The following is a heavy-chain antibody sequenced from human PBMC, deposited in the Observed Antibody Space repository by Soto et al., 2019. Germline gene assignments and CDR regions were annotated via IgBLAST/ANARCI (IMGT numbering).Heavy chain of an antibody. CDR2: INSDGSST. V-gene: IGHV3-74*01. D-gene: IGHD4-17*01. Sequence: PGGSLRLSCAASGFTFSSYWMHWVRQAPGKGLAWVSRINSDGSSTSYADSVKGRFTISRDNAKNTLYLQMNSLRAEDTAVYYCARDVHYGGIYYYYYGMDVWGQGTTVTVSS. J-gene: IGHJ6*02. CDR1: GFTFSSYW. CDR3: ARDVHYGGIYYYYYGMDV.